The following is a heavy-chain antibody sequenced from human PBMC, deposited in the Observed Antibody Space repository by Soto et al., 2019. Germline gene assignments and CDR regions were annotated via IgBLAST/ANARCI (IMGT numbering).Heavy chain of an antibody. CDR1: GFTLSSYW. CDR3: GTDQWGGAFDI. J-gene: IGHJ3*02. Sequence: XGSLRLSCAAAGFTLSSYWMAWVRQTPGKGLEFVANIREDGKEINYVDSVKGRFTISRDNAKNSLFLQMNSLRDDDTAVYYCGTDQWGGAFDIGGQGTMVTVSS. V-gene: IGHV3-7*01. D-gene: IGHD3-10*01. CDR2: IREDGKEI.